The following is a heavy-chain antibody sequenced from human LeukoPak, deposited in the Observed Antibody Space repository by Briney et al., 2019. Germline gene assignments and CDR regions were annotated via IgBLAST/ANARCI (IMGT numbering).Heavy chain of an antibody. Sequence: GGSLRLSCGASGFSFSSFWMTWVRQPPGKGLEWVANINGRGTEEHYVDSVKGRFTISRDNAMNSLYLQMNSLTGEDTAVYYCARDLSGHWTYDYWGQGTLVTVSS. CDR1: GFSFSSFW. J-gene: IGHJ4*01. CDR2: INGRGTEE. CDR3: ARDLSGHWTYDY. V-gene: IGHV3-7*03. D-gene: IGHD1-1*01.